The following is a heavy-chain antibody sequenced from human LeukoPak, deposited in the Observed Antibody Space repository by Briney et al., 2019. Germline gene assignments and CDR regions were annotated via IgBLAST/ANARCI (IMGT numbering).Heavy chain of an antibody. CDR3: ASLLLWFGDDAFDI. CDR1: GGSISSYY. D-gene: IGHD3-10*01. V-gene: IGHV4-59*01. CDR2: IYYSGST. J-gene: IGHJ3*02. Sequence: PSETLSLTCTVSGGSISSYYWSWIRQPPGKGLEWIGYIYYSGSTNYNPSLKSRVTTSVDTSKNQFSLKLSSVTAADTAVYYCASLLLWFGDDAFDIWGQGTMVTVSS.